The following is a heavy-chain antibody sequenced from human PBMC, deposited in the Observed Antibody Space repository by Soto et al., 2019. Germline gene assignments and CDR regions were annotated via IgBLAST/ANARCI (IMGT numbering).Heavy chain of an antibody. Sequence: SVKVSCKASGGTFSSYAISWVRQAPGQGLEWMGGIIPIFGTANYAQKFQGRVTITADKSTSTAYMELSSLRSEDTAVYYCARTPKPNPYSSSTTCYKVGGMDVWGQGTTVTVSS. CDR3: ARTPKPNPYSSSTTCYKVGGMDV. J-gene: IGHJ6*02. CDR1: GGTFSSYA. CDR2: IIPIFGTA. V-gene: IGHV1-69*06. D-gene: IGHD2-2*02.